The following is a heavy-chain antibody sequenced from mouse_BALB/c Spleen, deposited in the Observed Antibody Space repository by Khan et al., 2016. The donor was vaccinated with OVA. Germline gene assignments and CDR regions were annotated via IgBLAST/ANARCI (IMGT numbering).Heavy chain of an antibody. D-gene: IGHD2-4*01. CDR1: GFTFSSFG. CDR2: VSFGSATI. Sequence: EVELVESGGGLVQPGGSRKLSCAASGFTFSSFGMHWVRQAPEKGLEWVAYVSFGSATIYYADTVKGRFTISSDNPKNTLLLQMTSLRSEDTAIXYCARSLITTWYFDVWGAGTTVTVSS. V-gene: IGHV5-17*02. J-gene: IGHJ1*01. CDR3: ARSLITTWYFDV.